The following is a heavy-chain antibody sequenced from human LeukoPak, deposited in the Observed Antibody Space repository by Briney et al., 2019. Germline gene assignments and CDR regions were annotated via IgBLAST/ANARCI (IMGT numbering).Heavy chain of an antibody. J-gene: IGHJ4*02. Sequence: GASVKVSCKASGYTFTSYGISWVRQAPGQGLEWMGWINAGNGNTKYSQKFQGRVTITRDTSASTAYMELSSLRSEDTAVYYCARAHSSSWLYYFDYWGQGTLVTVSS. CDR3: ARAHSSSWLYYFDY. CDR1: GYTFTSYG. CDR2: INAGNGNT. V-gene: IGHV1-3*01. D-gene: IGHD6-13*01.